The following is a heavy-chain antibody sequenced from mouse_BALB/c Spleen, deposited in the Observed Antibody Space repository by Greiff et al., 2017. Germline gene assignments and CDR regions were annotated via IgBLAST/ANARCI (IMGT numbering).Heavy chain of an antibody. V-gene: IGHV2-6-2*01. CDR1: GFSLTSYG. Sequence: VKLIESGPELVAPSQSLSITCTVSGFSLTSYGVHWVRQPPGKGLEWLVVIWSDGSTTYNSALKSRLSISKDNSKSQVFLKMNSLQTDDTAMYYCARHAGLLTRDYAMDYWGQGTSVTVSS. D-gene: IGHD2-3*01. J-gene: IGHJ4*01. CDR3: ARHAGLLTRDYAMDY. CDR2: IWSDGST.